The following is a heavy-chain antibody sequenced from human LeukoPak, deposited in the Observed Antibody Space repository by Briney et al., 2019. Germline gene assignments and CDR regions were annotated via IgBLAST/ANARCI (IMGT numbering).Heavy chain of an antibody. J-gene: IGHJ4*02. D-gene: IGHD3-9*01. CDR2: IPYDGSNK. CDR3: ARAQAYYDILTGYYSGYLDY. Sequence: GRSLRLPCAASGLTFSNHAMHWVRQAPGKGLEWVAVIPYDGSNKYYADSVKGRFTISRDNSKNTLYLQMNSLRAEDTAVYYCARAQAYYDILTGYYSGYLDYWGQGTLVTVSS. CDR1: GLTFSNHA. V-gene: IGHV3-30*04.